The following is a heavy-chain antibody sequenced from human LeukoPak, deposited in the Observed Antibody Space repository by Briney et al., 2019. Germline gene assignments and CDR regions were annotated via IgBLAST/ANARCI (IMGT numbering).Heavy chain of an antibody. D-gene: IGHD6-6*01. J-gene: IGHJ4*02. CDR2: IYSGGAT. V-gene: IGHV3-66*01. CDR3: ARDPPAVAANTYG. CDR1: GFTVSNNY. Sequence: GGSLRLSCAASGFTVSNNYMRWVRQAPGKGLEWVSLIYSGGATFYADAVKGRFTISRDGSKNTLYLQMNSLRAEDTAVYYCARDPPAVAANTYGWGQGTLVTVSS.